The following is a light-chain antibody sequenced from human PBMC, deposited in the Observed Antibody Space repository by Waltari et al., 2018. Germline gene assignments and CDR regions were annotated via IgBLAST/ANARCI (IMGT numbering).Light chain of an antibody. CDR3: AAWDDSPIGQV. Sequence: QSVLTQPPSASGTPGQRVTIPCSGSKHNNGSNPVPWYQQFPGTAPKLVIYKNDQRPSGVPDRFSASKSGTAASLAISGLRSEDEADYYCAAWDDSPIGQVFGGGTKVTVL. J-gene: IGLJ3*02. CDR1: KHNNGSNP. V-gene: IGLV1-47*01. CDR2: KND.